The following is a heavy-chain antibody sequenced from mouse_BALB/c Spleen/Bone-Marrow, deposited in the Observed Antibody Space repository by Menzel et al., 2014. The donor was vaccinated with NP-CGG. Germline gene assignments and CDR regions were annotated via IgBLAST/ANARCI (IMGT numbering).Heavy chain of an antibody. J-gene: IGHJ4*01. V-gene: IGHV5-12*02. D-gene: IGHD2-3*01. CDR3: ARRGWYYAMDY. CDR1: GFTFSDYY. Sequence: EVMLVESGGGLVQPGGSLELSCATSGFTFSDYYMYWVRQTPEKRLEWVAYISNGGGSTYYPDTVKGRFTISRDNAKNTLYLQMSRLKSEDTAMYYCARRGWYYAMDYWGQGTSVTVSS. CDR2: ISNGGGST.